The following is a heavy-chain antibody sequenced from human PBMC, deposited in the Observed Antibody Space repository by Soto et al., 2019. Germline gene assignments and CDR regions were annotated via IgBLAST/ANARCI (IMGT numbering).Heavy chain of an antibody. J-gene: IGHJ6*04. V-gene: IGHV5-10-1*01. CDR1: GYSFTSYW. CDR2: IDPSDSYT. Sequence: GESLKISCKGSGYSFTSYWISWVRQMPGKGLEWMGRIDPSDSYTNYSPSFQGHVTISADKSISTAYLQWSSLKASDTAMYYCARQKMITRPEIGMDVWGEGTTVTVSP. CDR3: ARQKMITRPEIGMDV. D-gene: IGHD3-16*01.